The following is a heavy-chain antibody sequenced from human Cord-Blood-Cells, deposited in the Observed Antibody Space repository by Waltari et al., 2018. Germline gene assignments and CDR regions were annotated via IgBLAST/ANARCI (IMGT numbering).Heavy chain of an antibody. CDR1: GYTFTGYY. CDR3: AREPLYYYGSGSFDY. Sequence: QVQLVQAGAEVKKPGASVKVSCKASGYTFTGYYMHWVRPAPGQGLEWMGWINPNSGGTNYAQKFQGRVTMTRDTSISTAYMELSRLRSDDTAVYYCAREPLYYYGSGSFDYWGQGTLVTVSS. J-gene: IGHJ4*02. D-gene: IGHD3-10*01. V-gene: IGHV1-2*02. CDR2: INPNSGGT.